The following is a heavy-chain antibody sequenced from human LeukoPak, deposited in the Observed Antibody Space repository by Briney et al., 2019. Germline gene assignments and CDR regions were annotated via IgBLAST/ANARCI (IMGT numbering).Heavy chain of an antibody. CDR2: ISYDGSNK. V-gene: IGHV3-30*18. CDR3: AKEQTLRADFDY. Sequence: GGSLRLSCAASGFTFSSSGMHWVRQAPGKGLEWVAVISYDGSNKYYADSVKGRFTISRDNSKNTLYLQMNSLRAEDTAVYYCAKEQTLRADFDYWGQGTLVTVSS. D-gene: IGHD4-17*01. CDR1: GFTFSSSG. J-gene: IGHJ4*02.